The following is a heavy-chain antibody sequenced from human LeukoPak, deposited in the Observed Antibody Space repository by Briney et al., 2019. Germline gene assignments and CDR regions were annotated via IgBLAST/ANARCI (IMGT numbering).Heavy chain of an antibody. CDR3: ARFSPYYYHYMDV. CDR1: GGSISSRSYY. J-gene: IGHJ6*03. V-gene: IGHV4-39*07. CDR2: LYYSGSN. D-gene: IGHD2/OR15-2a*01. Sequence: SETLSLTCTVSGGSISSRSYYWGWIRQPPGKILEGVGSLYYSGSNYYNTALKSRVATSVDTTKNQFSLKLSSVTAADTAVYYCARFSPYYYHYMDVWGKGTTVTVSS.